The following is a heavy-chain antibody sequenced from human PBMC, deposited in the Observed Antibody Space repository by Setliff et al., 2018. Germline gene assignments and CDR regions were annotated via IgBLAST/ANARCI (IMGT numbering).Heavy chain of an antibody. V-gene: IGHV1-69*06. J-gene: IGHJ4*02. Sequence: GASVKVSCKASGDTFSTYALSWVRQAPGQGLEWMGGVIPLLETTKYAQKFQGRVTITADKSTSTGYMELSSLRSEDTAMYYCARELRSPYWHIDFWGQGTLVTVSS. CDR3: ARELRSPYWHIDF. CDR1: GDTFSTYA. CDR2: VIPLLETT. D-gene: IGHD2-15*01.